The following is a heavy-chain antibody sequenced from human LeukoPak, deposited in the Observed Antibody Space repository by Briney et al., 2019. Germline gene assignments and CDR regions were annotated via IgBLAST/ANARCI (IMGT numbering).Heavy chain of an antibody. CDR2: ISSSSSYI. J-gene: IGHJ4*02. CDR3: ARDPKFIAAAGGFDY. D-gene: IGHD6-13*01. Sequence: GGSLRLSCAASGFTFSSYSMNWVRQAPGKGLEWVSSISSSSSYIYYADSVKGRFTISRDNAKNSLYLQMNSLRAEDTAVYYCARDPKFIAAAGGFDYWGQGTLVTVSS. CDR1: GFTFSSYS. V-gene: IGHV3-21*01.